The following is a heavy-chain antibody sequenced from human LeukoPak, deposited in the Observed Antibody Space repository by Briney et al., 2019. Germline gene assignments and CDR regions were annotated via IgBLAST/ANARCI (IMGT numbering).Heavy chain of an antibody. Sequence: ASVKVSCKVSGYTLTELSMHWVRQAPGKGLEWMGGFDPEDGETIYAQKFQGRVTMTEDTSTDTAYMELSSLRSEDTAVYYCATARPAATRDDAFDIWGQGTMVTVPS. CDR1: GYTLTELS. D-gene: IGHD2-2*01. CDR3: ATARPAATRDDAFDI. CDR2: FDPEDGET. V-gene: IGHV1-24*01. J-gene: IGHJ3*02.